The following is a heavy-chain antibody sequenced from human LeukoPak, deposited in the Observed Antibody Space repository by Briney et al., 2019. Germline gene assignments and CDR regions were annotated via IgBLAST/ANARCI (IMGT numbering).Heavy chain of an antibody. CDR3: ARICSSTDCLIPD. Sequence: GESLRLSCAASGFTFSRHWMHWVRQAPGKGLVWISRINSDASDTNYADFVKGRFTISRDNAKNTVYLQINSLRDEDTAVYYCARICSSTDCLIPDWGQGTLVTVSS. V-gene: IGHV3-74*01. CDR2: INSDASDT. CDR1: GFTFSRHW. D-gene: IGHD2-2*01. J-gene: IGHJ4*02.